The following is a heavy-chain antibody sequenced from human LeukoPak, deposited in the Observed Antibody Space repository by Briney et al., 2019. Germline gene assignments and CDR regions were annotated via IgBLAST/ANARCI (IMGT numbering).Heavy chain of an antibody. J-gene: IGHJ3*02. CDR2: ISWNSGST. D-gene: IGHD6-19*01. CDR1: GFTFDDYA. Sequence: GGSLRLSCAASGFTFDDYAMHWVRQAPGKGLEWVSGISWNSGSTGYADSVKGRFTISRDNAKNSLYLQMNSLRAEDTALYYCAKDTSSGWYDDAFDIWGQGTMVTVSS. CDR3: AKDTSSGWYDDAFDI. V-gene: IGHV3-9*01.